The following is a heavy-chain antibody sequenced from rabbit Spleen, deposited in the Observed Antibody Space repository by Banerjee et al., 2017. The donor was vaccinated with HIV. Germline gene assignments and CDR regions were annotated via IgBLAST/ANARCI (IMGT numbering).Heavy chain of an antibody. CDR3: TRNANGGWDL. J-gene: IGHJ6*01. V-gene: IGHV1S45*01. D-gene: IGHD4-1*01. CDR1: GVSLNDKDV. Sequence: QQQLVESGGGLVKPEGSLTLTCKASGVSLNDKDVMCWVRQALGKGLEWIACINTVTGKTVYASWAKGRFIMSRTSSTTVTLQMTSLTAADTATYFCTRNANGGWDLWGQGTLVTVS. CDR2: INTVTGKT.